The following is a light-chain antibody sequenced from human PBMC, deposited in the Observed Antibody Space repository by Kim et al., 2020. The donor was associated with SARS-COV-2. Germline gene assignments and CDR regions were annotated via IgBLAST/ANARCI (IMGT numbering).Light chain of an antibody. CDR3: QQTYSIPLV. CDR2: AAS. Sequence: SASLGARVTITCRASQSVTNHLHWYQHRPGKAPKLLINAASSLESGVPSRFSGSGSGTDFTLTISSVQPEDFGTYYCQQTYSIPLVFGQGTKLEI. CDR1: QSVTNH. J-gene: IGKJ2*01. V-gene: IGKV1-39*01.